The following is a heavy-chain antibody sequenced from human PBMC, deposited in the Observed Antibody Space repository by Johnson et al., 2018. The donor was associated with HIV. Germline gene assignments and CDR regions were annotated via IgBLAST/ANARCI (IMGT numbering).Heavy chain of an antibody. CDR2: ISYDGSNK. V-gene: IGHV3-30-3*01. CDR1: GFTFSSYA. Sequence: QMQLVESGGGVVQPGRSLRLSCVASGFTFSSYAMHWVRQAPGKGLEWVAVISYDGSNKYYADSVKGRFTISRDNSKNTLYLQMNSLRAEDTALYYCARDGPYSGYDENAFDIWGQGTMVTVSS. J-gene: IGHJ3*02. CDR3: ARDGPYSGYDENAFDI. D-gene: IGHD5-12*01.